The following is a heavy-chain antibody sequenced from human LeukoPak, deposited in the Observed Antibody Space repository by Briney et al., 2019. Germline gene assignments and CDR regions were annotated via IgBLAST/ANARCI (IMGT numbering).Heavy chain of an antibody. Sequence: GGSLRLSCAASGFTFSTYSMNWVRQAPGKGLEWVSYISSSSNTIYYADSVKGRFTISRDNAKNSLYLQMNSLRAEDMALYYCAKSSSGWPYYFDYWGQGTLVTVSS. J-gene: IGHJ4*02. CDR3: AKSSSGWPYYFDY. D-gene: IGHD6-19*01. CDR2: ISSSSNTI. V-gene: IGHV3-48*04. CDR1: GFTFSTYS.